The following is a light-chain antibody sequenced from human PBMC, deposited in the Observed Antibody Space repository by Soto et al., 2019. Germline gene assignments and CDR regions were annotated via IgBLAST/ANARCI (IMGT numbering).Light chain of an antibody. CDR3: SSYTTTYVV. J-gene: IGLJ2*01. CDR2: EVT. Sequence: QSALTQPASVSGSPGQSITISCTGTSSDVGGYNRVSWYQQHPGKAPKLMIYEVTNRPSGVSNRLSGSKSGNTASLTISGLQAEDEADYYCSSYTTTYVVFGGGTKLTVL. CDR1: SSDVGGYNR. V-gene: IGLV2-14*01.